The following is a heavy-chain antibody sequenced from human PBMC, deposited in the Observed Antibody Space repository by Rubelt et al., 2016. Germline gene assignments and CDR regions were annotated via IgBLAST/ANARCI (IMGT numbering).Heavy chain of an antibody. V-gene: IGHV3-21*01. J-gene: IGHJ4*02. D-gene: IGHD3-22*01. Sequence: EVQLVESGGGLVQPGRSLRLSCAASGFTFSSYSMNWVRQAPGKGLEWVSSISSSSSYIYDGEYVKGRFTISGENAKNSLYLQLNSLRAEDTAVYYCARALESSGVDYWGQGTLVTVSS. CDR1: GFTFSSYS. CDR3: ARALESSGVDY. CDR2: ISSSSSYI.